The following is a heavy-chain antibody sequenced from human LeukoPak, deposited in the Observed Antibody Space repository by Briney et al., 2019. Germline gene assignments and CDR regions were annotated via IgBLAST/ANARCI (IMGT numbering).Heavy chain of an antibody. V-gene: IGHV1-69*13. J-gene: IGHJ5*02. Sequence: SVKVSCKASGYTFTSYGISWVRQAPGQGLEWMGGIIPIFGTPNYAQKFQGRVTITADESTSSAYMELSSLRSEDTAVYYCATAARYSSSWPNNWFDPWGQGTLVTVSS. CDR2: IIPIFGTP. D-gene: IGHD6-13*01. CDR3: ATAARYSSSWPNNWFDP. CDR1: GYTFTSYG.